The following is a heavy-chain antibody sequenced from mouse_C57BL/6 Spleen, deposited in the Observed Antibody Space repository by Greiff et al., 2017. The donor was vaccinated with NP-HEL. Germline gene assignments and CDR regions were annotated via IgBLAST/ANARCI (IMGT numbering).Heavy chain of an antibody. CDR3: ARGFTTIVATKGYYFDY. D-gene: IGHD1-1*01. Sequence: QVQLQQPGAELVMPGASVKLSCKASGYTFTSYWMHWVKQRPGQGLEWIGEIDPSDSYTNYNQKLKGKSTLTVDKSSSTAYMQRIGLTSEVSAVYYCARGFTTIVATKGYYFDYWGQGTTLTVSS. J-gene: IGHJ2*01. CDR2: IDPSDSYT. CDR1: GYTFTSYW. V-gene: IGHV1-69*01.